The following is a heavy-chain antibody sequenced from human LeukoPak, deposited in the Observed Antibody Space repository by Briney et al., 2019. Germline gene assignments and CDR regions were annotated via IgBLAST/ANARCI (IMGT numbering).Heavy chain of an antibody. CDR1: GGSISSSNW. CDR2: IYHSGST. V-gene: IGHV4-4*02. J-gene: IGHJ5*02. D-gene: IGHD2-2*01. CDR3: ARGGEYCSSTSCYGHNWFDP. Sequence: SGTLSLTCAVSGGSISSSNWWSWVRQPPGKGLEWIGEIYHSGSTNHNPSLKSRVTISVDKSKNQFSLKLSSVTAADTAVYYCARGGEYCSSTSCYGHNWFDPWGQGTLVTVSS.